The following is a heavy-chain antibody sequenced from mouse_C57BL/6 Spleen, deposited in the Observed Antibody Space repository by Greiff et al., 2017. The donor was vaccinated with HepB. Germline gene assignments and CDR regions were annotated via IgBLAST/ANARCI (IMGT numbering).Heavy chain of an antibody. Sequence: EVQGVESGGGLVKPGGSLKLSCAASGFTFSSYAMSWVRQTPEKRLEWVATISDGGSYTYYPDNVKGRCTISRDNAKNNLYLQMSHLKSEDTAMYYCARVGGNSYFDYWGQGTTLTVSS. D-gene: IGHD2-1*01. CDR2: ISDGGSYT. CDR3: ARVGGNSYFDY. CDR1: GFTFSSYA. V-gene: IGHV5-4*01. J-gene: IGHJ2*01.